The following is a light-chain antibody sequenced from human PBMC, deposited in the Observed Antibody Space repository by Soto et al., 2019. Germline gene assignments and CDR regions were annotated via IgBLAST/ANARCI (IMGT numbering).Light chain of an antibody. J-gene: IGKJ4*01. V-gene: IGKV3-11*01. CDR1: QSVSSY. Sequence: EIVLTQSPATLSLSPGERATLSCRASQSVSSYLAWYQQKPGQAPRLLIYDASNRATGIPARFSGSGSGTEDSLTISSLEPDEFAVYYCQQRSNWPRLTFGGGTKVEIK. CDR3: QQRSNWPRLT. CDR2: DAS.